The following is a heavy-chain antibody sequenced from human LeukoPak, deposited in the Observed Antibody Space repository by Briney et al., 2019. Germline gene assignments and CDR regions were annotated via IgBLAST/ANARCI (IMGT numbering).Heavy chain of an antibody. D-gene: IGHD3-22*01. V-gene: IGHV3-21*01. CDR3: ARDPDDGSGYPHPYFDY. J-gene: IGHJ4*02. CDR2: ISSSSSYI. Sequence: GGSLRLSCAASGFTFSSCSMNWVRQAPGKGLEWVSSISSSSSYIYYADSVKGRFTISRDNAKNSLYLQMNSLRAEDTAVYYCARDPDDGSGYPHPYFDYWGQGTLVTVSS. CDR1: GFTFSSCS.